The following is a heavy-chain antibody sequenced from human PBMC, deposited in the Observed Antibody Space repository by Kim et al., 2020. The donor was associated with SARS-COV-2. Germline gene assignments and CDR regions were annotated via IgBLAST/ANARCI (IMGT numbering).Heavy chain of an antibody. CDR2: IYWDDDK. Sequence: SGPTLVNPTQTLTLTCTFSGFSLSTSGVGVGWIRQPPGKALEWLALIYWDDDKRYSPSLKSRLTITKDTSKNQVVLTMTNMDPVDTATYYCAHSSPVRYCSSTSCPPGRYWYFDLWGRGTLVTVSS. CDR1: GFSLSTSGVG. J-gene: IGHJ2*01. CDR3: AHSSPVRYCSSTSCPPGRYWYFDL. V-gene: IGHV2-5*02. D-gene: IGHD2-2*01.